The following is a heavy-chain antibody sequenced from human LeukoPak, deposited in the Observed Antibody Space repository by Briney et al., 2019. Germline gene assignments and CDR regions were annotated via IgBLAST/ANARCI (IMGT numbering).Heavy chain of an antibody. CDR3: ARDARDGYTVNFDY. CDR2: IYYSGST. J-gene: IGHJ4*02. CDR1: GGSISSLY. Sequence: SETLSLTCSVSGGSISSLYWSWIRQPPGKGLEWIGYIYYSGSTNYNPSLKSRVDISVDTSKNQFSLKLSSVTTADTAVYYCARDARDGYTVNFDYWGQGTLVTVSS. V-gene: IGHV4-59*01. D-gene: IGHD5-24*01.